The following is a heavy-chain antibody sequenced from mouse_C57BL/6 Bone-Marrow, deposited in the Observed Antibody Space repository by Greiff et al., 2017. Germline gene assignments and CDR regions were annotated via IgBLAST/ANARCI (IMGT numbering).Heavy chain of an antibody. CDR1: GFTFSDYG. Sequence: EVKLVESGGGLVKPGGSLKLSCAASGFTFSDYGMHWVRQAPEKGLEWVAYISSGSSTIYYADTVKGRFTISRDNAKNTLFLQMTSLRSEDTAMYYCARGYYDYHYYAMDYWGQGTSVTVSS. D-gene: IGHD2-4*01. CDR3: ARGYYDYHYYAMDY. V-gene: IGHV5-17*01. J-gene: IGHJ4*01. CDR2: ISSGSSTI.